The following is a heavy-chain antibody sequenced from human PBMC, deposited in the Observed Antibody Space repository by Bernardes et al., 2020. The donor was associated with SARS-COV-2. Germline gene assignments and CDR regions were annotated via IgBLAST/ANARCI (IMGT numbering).Heavy chain of an antibody. Sequence: ASVKVSCKASGYTFTSYGISWVRQAPGQGLEWMGWISAYNGNTNYAQKLQGRVTMTTDTSTSTAYMELRSLRSDDTAVYYCARDGAVGDLGQEKTFYYYYGMDVWGQGTTVTVSS. D-gene: IGHD3-16*01. CDR2: ISAYNGNT. CDR1: GYTFTSYG. V-gene: IGHV1-18*04. CDR3: ARDGAVGDLGQEKTFYYYYGMDV. J-gene: IGHJ6*02.